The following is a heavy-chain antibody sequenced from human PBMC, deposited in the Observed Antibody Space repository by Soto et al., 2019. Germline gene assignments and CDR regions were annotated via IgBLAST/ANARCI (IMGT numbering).Heavy chain of an antibody. J-gene: IGHJ4*02. D-gene: IGHD2-2*01. CDR2: IIPIFGTA. V-gene: IGHV1-69*12. Sequence: QVQLVQSGAEVKKPGSSVKASCKASGGTFSSYAISWVRQAPGQGLEWMGGIIPIFGTANYAQKFQGRVTITADESTSTAYRDLDTLSSEAPAGYYCARGGEYQLLPFNYWGQGTLVTVSS. CDR3: ARGGEYQLLPFNY. CDR1: GGTFSSYA.